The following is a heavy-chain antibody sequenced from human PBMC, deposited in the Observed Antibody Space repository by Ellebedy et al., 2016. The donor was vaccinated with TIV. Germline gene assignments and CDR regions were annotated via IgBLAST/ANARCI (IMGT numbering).Heavy chain of an antibody. J-gene: IGHJ5*02. V-gene: IGHV4-59*01. CDR1: GGPISSYY. CDR3: ARHPWGWYYYNNPWFDP. CDR2: IYYSGST. D-gene: IGHD6-19*01. Sequence: MPSETLSLTCTVSGGPISSYYWSWIRQPPGKGLEWIGYIYYSGSTNYNPSPKSRVTISVDTSKNQFSLKLSSVTAADTAVYYCARHPWGWYYYNNPWFDPWGQGTLVTVSS.